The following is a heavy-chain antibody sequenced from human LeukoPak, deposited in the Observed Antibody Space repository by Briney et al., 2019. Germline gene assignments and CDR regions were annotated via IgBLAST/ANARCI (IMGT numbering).Heavy chain of an antibody. CDR3: ATGGAKGYSSSWSSFDY. V-gene: IGHV3-30-3*01. J-gene: IGHJ4*02. Sequence: PGGSLRLSCAGSGFTFSTYAMHWVRQAPGKGLEWVALFSYDGSTQRYADSVKGRFTISRDNSKNTLYLEMNSLRTEDTAVFYCATGGAKGYSSSWSSFDYWGQGTLVTVSS. D-gene: IGHD6-13*01. CDR2: FSYDGSTQ. CDR1: GFTFSTYA.